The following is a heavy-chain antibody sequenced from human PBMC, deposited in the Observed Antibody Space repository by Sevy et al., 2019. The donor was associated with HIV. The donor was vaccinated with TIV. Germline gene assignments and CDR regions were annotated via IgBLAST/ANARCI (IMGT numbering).Heavy chain of an antibody. J-gene: IGHJ4*02. D-gene: IGHD3-16*02. CDR2: LSGSGGST. V-gene: IGHV3-23*01. CDR3: AKDHGDYVWGTFRDY. CDR1: GFTFSIYA. Sequence: GGSLRLSCAASGFTFSIYAMSWVRQAPGKGLEWVSGLSGSGGSTYYADSVKGRFTISRDNSKNTLYLQMNSLRAEDTAVYYGAKDHGDYVWGTFRDYWGQGTLVTVSS.